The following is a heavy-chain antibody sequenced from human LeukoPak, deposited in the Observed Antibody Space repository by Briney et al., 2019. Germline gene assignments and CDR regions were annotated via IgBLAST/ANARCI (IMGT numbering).Heavy chain of an antibody. Sequence: GGSLRLSCAASGFTFSSYAMSWVRQAPGKGLEWVSAISGSGGSTYYADSVKGRFTISRDNSKNTLYLQMNSLRAEDTAVYYCAKDLYVPAIVVVPAAPYFDYWGQGTLVTVSS. V-gene: IGHV3-23*01. D-gene: IGHD2-2*01. CDR3: AKDLYVPAIVVVPAAPYFDY. CDR2: ISGSGGST. CDR1: GFTFSSYA. J-gene: IGHJ4*02.